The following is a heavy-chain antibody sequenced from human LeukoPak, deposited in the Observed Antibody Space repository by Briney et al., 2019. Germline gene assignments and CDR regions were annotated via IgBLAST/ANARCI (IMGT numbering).Heavy chain of an antibody. CDR3: ARPRQARRSPPNAFDI. Sequence: SETLSLTCSVSGGSINKFYWSWIRQPPGKGLEWIGYIYYTGSTNYNPSLESRVTISVDTSRNQFSLKLSSVTAADTAVYYCARPRQARRSPPNAFDIWGQGTMVTVSS. J-gene: IGHJ3*02. V-gene: IGHV4-59*12. CDR1: GGSINKFY. CDR2: IYYTGST.